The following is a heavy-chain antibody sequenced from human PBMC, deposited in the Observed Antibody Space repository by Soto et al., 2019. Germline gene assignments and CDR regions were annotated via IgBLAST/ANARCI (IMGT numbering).Heavy chain of an antibody. V-gene: IGHV3-30*18. D-gene: IGHD1-7*01. CDR2: ITYDGSNK. J-gene: IGHJ4*02. Sequence: VGSLRLSCQASGFNFNNYGMHWVRQAPGKGLEWVAVITYDGSNKYYADSVKGRFTISRDNSKNTLSLHLNTLKPEDTAVYHCAKDRVGGTFYTPLGFWGQGTLVTVSS. CDR1: GFNFNNYG. CDR3: AKDRVGGTFYTPLGF.